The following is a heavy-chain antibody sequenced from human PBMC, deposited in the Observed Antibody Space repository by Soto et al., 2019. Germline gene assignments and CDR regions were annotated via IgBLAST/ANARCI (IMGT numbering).Heavy chain of an antibody. D-gene: IGHD1-26*01. J-gene: IGHJ4*02. CDR1: GYTFTSYA. CDR3: ARGKGRSGSYSY. Sequence: QVQLVQSGAEVKKPGASVKVSCKASGYTFTSYAMHWVCQAPGQRLEWMGWINAGNGNTKYSQKFKGRVTITRDTSASTAYMELSSLRSEVTAVYYCARGKGRSGSYSYWGKGTLVTVSS. V-gene: IGHV1-3*01. CDR2: INAGNGNT.